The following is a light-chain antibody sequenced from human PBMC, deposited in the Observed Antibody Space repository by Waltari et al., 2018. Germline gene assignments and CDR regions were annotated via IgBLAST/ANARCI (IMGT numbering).Light chain of an antibody. CDR1: AMPKKS. J-gene: IGLJ2*01. CDR2: EDT. V-gene: IGLV3-10*01. CDR3: YSGDDSGNQEV. Sequence: SYELTQPPSASVAPGQTARITCSGDAMPKKSVSWYQQKSGPDPVLVIYEDTERPSGIPERFSGSSSGTMATLTISGAQVEDEADYYCYSGDDSGNQEVFGGGTKLTVL.